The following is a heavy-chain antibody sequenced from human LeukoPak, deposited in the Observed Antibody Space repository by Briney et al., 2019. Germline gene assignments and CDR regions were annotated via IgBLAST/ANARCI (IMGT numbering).Heavy chain of an antibody. CDR1: GDSFSSNTYY. V-gene: IGHV4-39*01. CDR3: AGHHPRNTVDF. J-gene: IGHJ4*02. CDR2: IYSAGGT. D-gene: IGHD2/OR15-2a*01. Sequence: PSETLSLTCTVSGDSFSSNTYYWGWVRQPPGKGLEWIGSIYSAGGTYYNPSLKSRVTISVDTSKNQFSLNLSSVTAADTAAYYCAGHHPRNTVDFWGQGTLVTVSS.